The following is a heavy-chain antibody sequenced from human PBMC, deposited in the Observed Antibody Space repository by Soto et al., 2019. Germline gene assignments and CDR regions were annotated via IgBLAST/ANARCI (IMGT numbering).Heavy chain of an antibody. CDR1: GYTFTGYF. Sequence: GASVKVSCKASGYTFTGYFIHWLRHAPGQGLEWMGRINPNSGATNYARKFQDRVTMTRDTSISTAYMELSRLRSDDTAVYYCASPIAALRSSGWYTLDYWGQGTLVTVSS. CDR2: INPNSGAT. CDR3: ASPIAALRSSGWYTLDY. J-gene: IGHJ4*02. D-gene: IGHD6-19*01. V-gene: IGHV1-2*06.